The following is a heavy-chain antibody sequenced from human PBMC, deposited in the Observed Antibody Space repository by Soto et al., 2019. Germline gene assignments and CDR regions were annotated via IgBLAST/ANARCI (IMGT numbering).Heavy chain of an antibody. CDR2: IYYSGST. J-gene: IGHJ1*01. V-gene: IGHV4-39*07. CDR3: ASEDYGGNSVAEYFQH. CDR1: GGSISSSSYY. D-gene: IGHD4-17*01. Sequence: SETLSLTCTVSGGSISSSSYYWGWIRQPPGKGLEWIGSIYYSGSTYYNPSLKSRVTISVDTSKNQFSLKLSSVTAADTAVYYCASEDYGGNSVAEYFQHWGQGTLVTVSS.